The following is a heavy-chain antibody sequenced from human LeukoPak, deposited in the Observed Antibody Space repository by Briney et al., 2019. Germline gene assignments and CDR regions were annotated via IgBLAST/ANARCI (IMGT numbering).Heavy chain of an antibody. CDR2: IYYSGST. CDR1: GGSISSGDYY. Sequence: SETLSLTCTVSGGSISSGDYYWSWIRQPPGKGLEWIGYIYYSGSTYYNPSLKSRVTISVDTSKNQFSLKLSSVTAADTAVYYCARADITAAWDYWGRGTLVTVSS. CDR3: ARADITAAWDY. D-gene: IGHD1-14*01. V-gene: IGHV4-30-4*01. J-gene: IGHJ4*02.